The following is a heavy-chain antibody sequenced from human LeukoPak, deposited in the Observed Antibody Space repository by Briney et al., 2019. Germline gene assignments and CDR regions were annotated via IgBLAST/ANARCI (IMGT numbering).Heavy chain of an antibody. J-gene: IGHJ6*03. CDR3: ASFYCSGGSCYQYYYYYYMDV. V-gene: IGHV4-39*07. CDR1: GGSISSSSYY. Sequence: NPSETLSLTCTVSGGSISSSSYYWGWIRQPPGKGLEWIGSIYYSGSTYYNPSLKSRVTISVDTSKNQFSLELSSVTAADTAVYYGASFYCSGGSCYQYYYYYYMDVWGKGTTVTISS. D-gene: IGHD2-15*01. CDR2: IYYSGST.